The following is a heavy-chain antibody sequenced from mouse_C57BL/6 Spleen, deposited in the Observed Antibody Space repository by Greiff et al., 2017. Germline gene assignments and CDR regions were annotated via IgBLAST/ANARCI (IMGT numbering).Heavy chain of an antibody. Sequence: EVKLMESGGGLVQPGGSLSLSCAASGFTFTDYYMSWVRQPPGKALEWLGFIRNKANGYTTEYSASVQGRFTISRDNSQSILYLQMNALGAEDSATYYCASRKERLDYAIDYWGQGTSVTVSS. CDR2: IRNKANGYTT. D-gene: IGHD4-1*01. CDR3: ASRKERLDYAIDY. V-gene: IGHV7-3*01. J-gene: IGHJ4*01. CDR1: GFTFTDYY.